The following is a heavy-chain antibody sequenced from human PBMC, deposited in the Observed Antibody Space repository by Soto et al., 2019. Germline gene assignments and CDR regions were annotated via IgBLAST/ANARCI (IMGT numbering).Heavy chain of an antibody. CDR3: AKAFSYGSGSYSYDY. J-gene: IGHJ4*02. D-gene: IGHD3-10*01. CDR2: ISGSGGST. CDR1: GFTFSSYA. Sequence: PGGSLRLSCAASGFTFSSYAMSWVRQAPGKGLEWVSAISGSGGSTYYADSVKGRFTISRDNSKNTLYLQMNSLRAEDTAVYYCAKAFSYGSGSYSYDYWGQGTLVTVSS. V-gene: IGHV3-23*01.